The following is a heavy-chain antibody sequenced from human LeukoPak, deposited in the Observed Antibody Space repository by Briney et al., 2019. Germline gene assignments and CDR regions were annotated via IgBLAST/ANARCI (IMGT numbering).Heavy chain of an antibody. CDR3: ARGLRYFDWLLFSHWFDP. Sequence: SETLSLTCTVSGYSISSGYYWGWIRQPPGKGLEWIGSIYHSGSTYYNPSLKSRVTISVDTSKNQFSLKLSSVTAADTAVYYCARGLRYFDWLLFSHWFDPWGQGTLVTVSS. V-gene: IGHV4-38-2*02. D-gene: IGHD3-9*01. J-gene: IGHJ5*02. CDR2: IYHSGST. CDR1: GYSISSGYY.